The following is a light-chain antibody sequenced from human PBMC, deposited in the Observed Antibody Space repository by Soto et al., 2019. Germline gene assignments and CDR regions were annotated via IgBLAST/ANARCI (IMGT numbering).Light chain of an antibody. V-gene: IGKV3-15*01. J-gene: IGKJ1*01. CDR3: QXYNNWPPWT. CDR2: GAS. Sequence: EIVMTQSPATLSVSPGDTATLSCRASQSVSSNLAWYQQKPDQAPRLLIYGASIRATGAPARLSGSGSGTXXXXXXXXXQXXXFAVYYCQXYNNWPPWTFGQGTKVEIK. CDR1: QSVSSN.